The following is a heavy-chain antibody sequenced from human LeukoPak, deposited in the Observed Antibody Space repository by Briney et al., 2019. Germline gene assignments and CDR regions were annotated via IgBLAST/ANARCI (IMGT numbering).Heavy chain of an antibody. CDR2: INHSGST. Sequence: SETLSLTCAVYGGSFSGYYWSWIRQPPGKGLEWIGEINHSGSTNYNPSLKSRVTISVDTSKNQFSLKLSSVTAADTAVYYCASRYSGYDVFDYWGQGTLVTVSS. D-gene: IGHD5-12*01. V-gene: IGHV4-34*01. J-gene: IGHJ4*02. CDR3: ASRYSGYDVFDY. CDR1: GGSFSGYY.